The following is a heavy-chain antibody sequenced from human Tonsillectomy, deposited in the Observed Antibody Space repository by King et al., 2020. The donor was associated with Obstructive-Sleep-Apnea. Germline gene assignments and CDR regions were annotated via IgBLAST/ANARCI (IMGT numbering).Heavy chain of an antibody. Sequence: VQLVESGGGLVQPGGSLRLSCAASGFTFSSYWMSWVRQAPGKGLEWVANIKEDGSEKYYVDSVKGRFTISRDNAKNSLYLQMNSLRADDTAVYYFASAVASNWFEPWGQGTLVTVPS. CDR1: GFTFSSYW. J-gene: IGHJ5*02. CDR3: ASAVASNWFEP. V-gene: IGHV3-7*01. CDR2: IKEDGSEK.